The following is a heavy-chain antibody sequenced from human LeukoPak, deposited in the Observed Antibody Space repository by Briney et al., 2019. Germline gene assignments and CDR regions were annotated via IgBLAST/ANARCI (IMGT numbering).Heavy chain of an antibody. Sequence: GGSLRLSXAASGFTFSSYSMNWVRQAPGKGLEWVSSISSSSSYIYYADSVKGRFTISRDNAKNSLYLQMNSLRAEDTAVYYCARDYYDSSGVFDYWGQGTLVTVSS. J-gene: IGHJ4*02. CDR3: ARDYYDSSGVFDY. CDR1: GFTFSSYS. D-gene: IGHD3-22*01. CDR2: ISSSSSYI. V-gene: IGHV3-21*01.